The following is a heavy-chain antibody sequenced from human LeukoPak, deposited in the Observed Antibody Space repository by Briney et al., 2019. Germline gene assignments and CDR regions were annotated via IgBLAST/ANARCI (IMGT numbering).Heavy chain of an antibody. J-gene: IGHJ3*02. CDR3: ARGGLISLAYTPLGAFDI. D-gene: IGHD3-16*01. CDR1: GYTFTSYY. Sequence: GASVKVSCKASGYTFTSYYMHWVRQAPGQGLEWMGIINPSGGSTSYAQKFQGRVTMTRDMSTSTVYMELSSLRSEDTAVYYCARGGLISLAYTPLGAFDIWGQGTMVSVSS. CDR2: INPSGGST. V-gene: IGHV1-46*01.